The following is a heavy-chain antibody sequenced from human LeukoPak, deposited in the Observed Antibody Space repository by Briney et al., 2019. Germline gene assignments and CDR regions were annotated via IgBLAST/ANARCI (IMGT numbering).Heavy chain of an antibody. CDR3: ARDVASGTRYYYDSSGYYLDY. CDR1: GFTFSSYS. D-gene: IGHD3-22*01. V-gene: IGHV3-21*01. J-gene: IGHJ4*02. Sequence: GGSLRLSCAASGFTFSSYSMNWVRQAPGKGLEWVSSISSSSSYIYYADSVKGRFTISRDNAKNSLYLQMNSLRAEDTAVYYCARDVASGTRYYYDSSGYYLDYWGQGTLVTVSS. CDR2: ISSSSSYI.